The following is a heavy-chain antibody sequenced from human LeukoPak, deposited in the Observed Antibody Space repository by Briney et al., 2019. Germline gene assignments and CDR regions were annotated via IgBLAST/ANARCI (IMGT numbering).Heavy chain of an antibody. Sequence: GGSLRLSCAASRFTFSNYGMHWVRQAPGKGLEWVAFIRFDGSNKNYADSVKGRFTISRDNSKNTLYLQMNSLRAEDTAVYYCARKGSSSWYHFDYWGQGTLVTVSS. V-gene: IGHV3-30*02. CDR3: ARKGSSSWYHFDY. D-gene: IGHD6-13*01. CDR1: RFTFSNYG. J-gene: IGHJ4*02. CDR2: IRFDGSNK.